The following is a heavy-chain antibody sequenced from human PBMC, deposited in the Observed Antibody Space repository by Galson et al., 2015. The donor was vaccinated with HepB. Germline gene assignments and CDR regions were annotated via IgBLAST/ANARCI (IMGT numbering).Heavy chain of an antibody. V-gene: IGHV3-30-3*01. J-gene: IGHJ6*03. Sequence: SLRLSCAASGFTFSSYAMHWVRQAPGKGLEWVAVISYDGSNKYYADSVKGRFTISRDNSKNTLYLQMNSLRAEDTAVYYCATSDKYRYCSSICYMDVWGKGTTVTVSS. CDR1: GFTFSSYA. D-gene: IGHD2-2*01. CDR3: ATSDKYRYCSSICYMDV. CDR2: ISYDGSNK.